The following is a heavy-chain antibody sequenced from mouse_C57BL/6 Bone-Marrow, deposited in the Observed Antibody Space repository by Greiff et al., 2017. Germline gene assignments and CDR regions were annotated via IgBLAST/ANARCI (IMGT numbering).Heavy chain of an antibody. J-gene: IGHJ3*01. D-gene: IGHD4-1*01. CDR1: GFSLTSYG. Sequence: VKLMESGPGLVQPSQSLSITCTVSGFSLTSYGVHWVRQSPGKGLEWLGVIWSGGSTDYNAAFISRLSISKDNSKSQVFFKMNSLQAADTAKYYCARKGTGTWFAYWGQGTLVTVAA. V-gene: IGHV2-2*01. CDR3: ARKGTGTWFAY. CDR2: IWSGGST.